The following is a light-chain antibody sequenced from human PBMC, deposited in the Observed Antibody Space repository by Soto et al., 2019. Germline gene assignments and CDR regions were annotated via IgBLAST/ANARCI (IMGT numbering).Light chain of an antibody. V-gene: IGLV1-40*01. Sequence: QSVLTQPPSVSWAPGHMVTISCTGSSSNIGAGYDVHWYQQLPGTAPKLLIYGNSNRPSGVPDRFSGSKSGTSASLAITGLQAEDEADYYCQSYDSSLSGYVFGTGTKVTAL. CDR1: SSNIGAGYD. CDR2: GNS. CDR3: QSYDSSLSGYV. J-gene: IGLJ1*01.